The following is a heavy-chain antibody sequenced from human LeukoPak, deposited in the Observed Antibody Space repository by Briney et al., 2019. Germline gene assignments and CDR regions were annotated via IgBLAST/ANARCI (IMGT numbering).Heavy chain of an antibody. Sequence: GGSLRLSCAAPGFTSSNHIMHWVRQAPGKGLEWVSFIRFDGTNRHYVDSVKGRFTISRDNPNNMLYLQMNSLRFDDTAVYYCARDAYHSGDLDQWGEGTLVIVSS. CDR2: IRFDGTNR. D-gene: IGHD2-21*01. J-gene: IGHJ4*02. CDR3: ARDAYHSGDLDQ. V-gene: IGHV3-30*02. CDR1: GFTSSNHI.